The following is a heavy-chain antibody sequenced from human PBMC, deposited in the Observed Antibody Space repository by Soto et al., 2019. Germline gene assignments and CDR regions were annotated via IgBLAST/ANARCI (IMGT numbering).Heavy chain of an antibody. D-gene: IGHD6-19*01. CDR1: GFNFKKFA. V-gene: IGHV3-23*01. CDR3: AKADGQQWLIPHLDN. J-gene: IGHJ4*02. Sequence: GGSLRLSCVASGFNFKKFAMAWVRQAAGEGLEWVSGISCCGGSASYADSVKGRFSIARDDSKNTVSLQLNSLRVEDTAQYYCAKADGQQWLIPHLDNLGQGTLVTVSS. CDR2: ISCCGGSA.